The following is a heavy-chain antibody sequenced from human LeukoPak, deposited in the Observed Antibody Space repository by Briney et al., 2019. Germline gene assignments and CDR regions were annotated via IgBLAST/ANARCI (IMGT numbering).Heavy chain of an antibody. CDR2: ISYDGSNK. Sequence: PGGSLRLSCAASGSTFSSYGMHWVRQAPGNGLEWVAAISYDGSNKYYADSVKGRFTISRDNSKNTLYLQMNSLRAEDTAVYYCAKLGGDYGVDYWGQGTLVTVSS. D-gene: IGHD4-17*01. CDR3: AKLGGDYGVDY. V-gene: IGHV3-30*18. CDR1: GSTFSSYG. J-gene: IGHJ4*02.